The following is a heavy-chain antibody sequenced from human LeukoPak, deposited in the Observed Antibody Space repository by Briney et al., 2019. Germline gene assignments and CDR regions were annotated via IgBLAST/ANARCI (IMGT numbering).Heavy chain of an antibody. CDR3: ARAQWLGDYYYYMDV. Sequence: GASVKVSCKASGYTFTSYGISWVRQAPGQGLEWMGWISAYNGNTNYAQKLQGRVTMTTDTSTSTAYMELSSLRSEDTAVYYCARAQWLGDYYYYMDVWGKGTTVTVSS. V-gene: IGHV1-18*01. D-gene: IGHD6-19*01. J-gene: IGHJ6*03. CDR2: ISAYNGNT. CDR1: GYTFTSYG.